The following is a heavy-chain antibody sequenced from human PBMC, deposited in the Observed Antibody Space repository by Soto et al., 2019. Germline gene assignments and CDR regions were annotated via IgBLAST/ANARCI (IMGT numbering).Heavy chain of an antibody. CDR3: ARALVTHNWFDP. D-gene: IGHD2-21*02. CDR2: IYPSGST. J-gene: IGHJ5*02. CDR1: GGSIIRGGYS. V-gene: IGHV4-30-2*01. Sequence: PSETLSLTCAVSGGSIIRGGYSWIWIRQPPGKGLEWIGYIYPSGSTYYNPSLKTRVTVSVDRSKNQFSLKLSSVTAADTAVYYCARALVTHNWFDPWGQGTLVTVSS.